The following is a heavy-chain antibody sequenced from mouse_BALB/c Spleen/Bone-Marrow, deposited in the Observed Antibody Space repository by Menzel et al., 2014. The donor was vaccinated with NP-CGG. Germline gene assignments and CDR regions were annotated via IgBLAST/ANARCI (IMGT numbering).Heavy chain of an antibody. CDR3: TRGGNWDDFDY. V-gene: IGHV5-17*02. Sequence: EVNVAESGGGLVQPGGSRKLSCAASGFTFSSFGMHWVRQTPEKGLEWVAYISSGSSTIYYADTVKGRFTISRDNPKNTLFLQVTSLRSEDTAMYYCTRGGNWDDFDYWGQGTTLTVSS. CDR2: ISSGSSTI. J-gene: IGHJ2*01. D-gene: IGHD4-1*01. CDR1: GFTFSSFG.